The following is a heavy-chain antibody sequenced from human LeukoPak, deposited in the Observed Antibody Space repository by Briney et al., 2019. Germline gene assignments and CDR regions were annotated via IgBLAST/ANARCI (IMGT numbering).Heavy chain of an antibody. V-gene: IGHV3-23*01. J-gene: IGHJ1*01. CDR3: AKGPVVPQYFQH. CDR1: GFTFSSHA. D-gene: IGHD4-23*01. CDR2: LSGSGYNT. Sequence: GGSLRLSCAASGFTFSSHALSWVRQAPGKGLEWVSSLSGSGYNTYYADSVKGRFTISRDNSKNTLYLQMNSLRAEDTAVYYCAKGPVVPQYFQHWGQGTLVTVSS.